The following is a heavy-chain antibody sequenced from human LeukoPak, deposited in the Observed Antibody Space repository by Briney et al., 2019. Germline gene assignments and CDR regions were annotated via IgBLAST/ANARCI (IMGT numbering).Heavy chain of an antibody. CDR1: GFTFSNYG. CDR3: AREGPTAALYDY. J-gene: IGHJ4*02. CDR2: ISSSSTYI. V-gene: IGHV3-21*01. D-gene: IGHD2-8*01. Sequence: PGGSLRLSCEASGFTFSNYGMNWVRQAPGKGLEWVSSISSSSTYIYYADSVKGRFTISRDNSKNSLYLQMNSLRAEDTAVYYCAREGPTAALYDYWGQGTLVTVSS.